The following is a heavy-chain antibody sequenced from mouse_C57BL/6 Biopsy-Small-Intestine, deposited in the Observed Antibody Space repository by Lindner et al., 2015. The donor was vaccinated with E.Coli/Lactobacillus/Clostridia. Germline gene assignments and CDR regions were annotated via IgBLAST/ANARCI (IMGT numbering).Heavy chain of an antibody. Sequence: VQLQESGAELVRPGTSVKMSCKASGYTFTNYWIGWAKQRPGHGLEWIGDIYPGGGYTNYNEKFKGKATLTADKSSSTAYMQFSSLTSEDSAIYYCARQANWDAMDYWGQGTSVTVSS. CDR2: IYPGGGYT. CDR1: GYTFTNYW. D-gene: IGHD4-1*01. V-gene: IGHV1-63*01. J-gene: IGHJ4*01. CDR3: ARQANWDAMDY.